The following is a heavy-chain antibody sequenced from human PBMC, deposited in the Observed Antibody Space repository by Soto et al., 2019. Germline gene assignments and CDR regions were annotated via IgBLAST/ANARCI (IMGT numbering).Heavy chain of an antibody. CDR2: ISAYNGNT. Sequence: GASVKVSCKASGYTFTSYCISWVRQAPGQGLEWMGWISAYNGNTNYAQKLQGRVTMTTDTSTSTAYMELRSLRSDDTAVYYCARYYYGSGSYYKTGYNWFDPWGQGTLVTVSS. CDR1: GYTFTSYC. V-gene: IGHV1-18*04. J-gene: IGHJ5*02. D-gene: IGHD3-10*01. CDR3: ARYYYGSGSYYKTGYNWFDP.